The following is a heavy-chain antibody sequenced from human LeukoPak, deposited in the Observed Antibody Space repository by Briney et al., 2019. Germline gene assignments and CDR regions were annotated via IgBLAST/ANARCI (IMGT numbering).Heavy chain of an antibody. J-gene: IGHJ4*02. Sequence: TLSLTCTVSGGSISSGNYYWSWIRRFPGKGLEWIGYIHYSGRTYYNPSLKSRVTISVDTSENQFSLKLSSVTAADTAVYYCARGVLFWGQGTLVTVSS. CDR1: GGSISSGNYY. D-gene: IGHD2-8*01. CDR2: IHYSGRT. V-gene: IGHV4-31*03. CDR3: ARGVLF.